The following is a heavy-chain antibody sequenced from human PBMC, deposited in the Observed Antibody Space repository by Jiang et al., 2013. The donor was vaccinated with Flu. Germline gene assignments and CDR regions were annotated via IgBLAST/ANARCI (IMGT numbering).Heavy chain of an antibody. V-gene: IGHV1-69*01. CDR3: ARDHIAATGRLTGGVDF. Sequence: SGAEVKKPGSSVKVSCKAPGGAFSSHAISWVRQAPGQGLEWMGGIIPIIGTANYARKFQGRITITADESTATVYMELSSLRSEDTAMYYCARDHIAATGRLTGGVDFWGQGTLVTV. CDR1: GGAFSSHA. CDR2: IIPIIGTA. J-gene: IGHJ4*02. D-gene: IGHD6-13*01.